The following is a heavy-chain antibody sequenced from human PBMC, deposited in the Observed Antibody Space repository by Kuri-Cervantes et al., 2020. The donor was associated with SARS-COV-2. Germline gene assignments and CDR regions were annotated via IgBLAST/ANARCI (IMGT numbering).Heavy chain of an antibody. D-gene: IGHD6-6*01. V-gene: IGHV3-48*03. Sequence: GESLKISCAASGFTFSSYEMNWVRQAPGKGLEWVSYISSSGSTIYYADSVKGRFTISRDNSKNTLYLQMNSLRAEDTAVYYCAKRTSTGEYSIPSGPLDYWGQGTLVTVSS. CDR3: AKRTSTGEYSIPSGPLDY. CDR2: ISSSGSTI. J-gene: IGHJ4*02. CDR1: GFTFSSYE.